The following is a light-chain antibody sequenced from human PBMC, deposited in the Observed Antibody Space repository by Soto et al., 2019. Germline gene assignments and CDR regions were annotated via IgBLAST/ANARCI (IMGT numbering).Light chain of an antibody. CDR3: SSHTSGSTRV. Sequence: SVLTQPASLSGSPGQSIAISCTGTSSDVGGYDYVSWYQQHPDKAPKLMIYEVTKRPSWVSNRFSGSKSGNTASLTISGLQPEDEADYYCSSHTSGSTRVFGSGTRSPS. CDR2: EVT. V-gene: IGLV2-14*01. CDR1: SSDVGGYDY. J-gene: IGLJ1*01.